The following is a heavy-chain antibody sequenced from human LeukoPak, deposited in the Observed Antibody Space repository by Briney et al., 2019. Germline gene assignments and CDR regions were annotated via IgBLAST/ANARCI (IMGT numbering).Heavy chain of an antibody. V-gene: IGHV4-59*01. CDR1: GVSINSYY. CDR2: IYYSGST. J-gene: IGHJ4*02. D-gene: IGHD5-24*01. Sequence: PSETLSLTCSVSGVSINSYYWNWIRRPPGKGLEWIGYIYYSGSTNYNPSLKSRVTISVDTSKNQFSLKLSSVTAADTAVYYCARSRDGYNKGFDYWGQGTLVTVSS. CDR3: ARSRDGYNKGFDY.